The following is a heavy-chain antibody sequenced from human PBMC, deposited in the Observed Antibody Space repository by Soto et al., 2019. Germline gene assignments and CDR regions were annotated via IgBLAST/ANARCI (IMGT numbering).Heavy chain of an antibody. CDR1: GFTFSSSA. V-gene: IGHV3-23*01. Sequence: EAQLLESGGGLVQPGGSLRLSCAASGFTFSSSAMSWVRQAPGKGLEWVSGVSGSGGSTYYADSVKGRFTISRDNSKNTLYLQMNSLRAEDTAVYYCAKDGQFCPGCDYWGQGTLVTVSS. J-gene: IGHJ4*02. CDR3: AKDGQFCPGCDY. D-gene: IGHD3-9*01. CDR2: VSGSGGST.